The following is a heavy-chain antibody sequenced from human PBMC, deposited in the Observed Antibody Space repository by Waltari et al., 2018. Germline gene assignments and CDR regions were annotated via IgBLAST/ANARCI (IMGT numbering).Heavy chain of an antibody. V-gene: IGHV3-48*02. D-gene: IGHD2-2*01. J-gene: IGHJ4*02. CDR3: ARDRAPYCSSGDCYFDY. CDR1: GFPVNTYT. Sequence: EVLLVESGGGLVQPGGSLRLSCAASGFPVNTYTLNGILRAHGKGLECISYISASGAIFYADSVKGRFTISRDDARNSLHLQMNSLRDEDTAVYYCARDRAPYCSSGDCYFDYWGQGTLVTVSS. CDR2: ISASGAI.